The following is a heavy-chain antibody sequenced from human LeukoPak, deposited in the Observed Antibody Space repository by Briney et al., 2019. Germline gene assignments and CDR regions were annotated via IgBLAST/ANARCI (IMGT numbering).Heavy chain of an antibody. Sequence: GGSLRLSCAASGFTFSSYAMNWVRQAPGKGLEWVAGISGSGGSTYYADSVKGRFTISRDNSRNTLYLQMNSLRADDTAVYYCARLGYGSSWGERYYFDYWGQGTLVTVSS. D-gene: IGHD6-13*01. J-gene: IGHJ4*02. CDR2: ISGSGGST. CDR1: GFTFSSYA. CDR3: ARLGYGSSWGERYYFDY. V-gene: IGHV3-23*01.